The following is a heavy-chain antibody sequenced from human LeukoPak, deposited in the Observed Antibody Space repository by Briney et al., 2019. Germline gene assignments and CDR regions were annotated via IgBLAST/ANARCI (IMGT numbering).Heavy chain of an antibody. CDR1: GFTFSNFG. Sequence: GGSLRLSCIASGFTFSNFGMHWVRQAPGKGLEWVAFIRYDGSIKYYADSVKGRFTISRDKSKNTVFMLMNSLRPEDTAVYYCAKEQSRWFGKLAFDSWGQGTLVTVSS. V-gene: IGHV3-30*02. J-gene: IGHJ4*02. CDR3: AKEQSRWFGKLAFDS. D-gene: IGHD3-10*01. CDR2: IRYDGSIK.